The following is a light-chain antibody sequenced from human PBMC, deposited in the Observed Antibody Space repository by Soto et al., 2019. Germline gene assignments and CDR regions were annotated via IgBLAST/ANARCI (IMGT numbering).Light chain of an antibody. V-gene: IGKV3-15*01. CDR3: QQYYHWPAVT. CDR2: SAS. J-gene: IGKJ4*01. Sequence: EIVLTQSPGTLSLSPGERATLSCRASQTVGTNVAWYQQKPGQPPRLLIYSASNRATDIPARFSGGGSGTEFTLTISSLQSEDFAVYYCQQYYHWPAVTFGGGTKVDIK. CDR1: QTVGTN.